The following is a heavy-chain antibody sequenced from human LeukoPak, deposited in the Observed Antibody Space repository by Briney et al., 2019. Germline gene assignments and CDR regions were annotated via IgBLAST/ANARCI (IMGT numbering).Heavy chain of an antibody. V-gene: IGHV3-48*03. CDR1: GFTFSSYE. Sequence: PGGSLRLSCAASGFTFSSYEMNWVRQAPGKGLEWVSYISSGGTTIYYADSVKGRFTISRDNAKNSLYLQMNSLRAEDTAVYYCAREFGSSWYQAFNIWGQGTMDTVSS. CDR3: AREFGSSWYQAFNI. CDR2: ISSGGTTI. J-gene: IGHJ3*02. D-gene: IGHD6-13*01.